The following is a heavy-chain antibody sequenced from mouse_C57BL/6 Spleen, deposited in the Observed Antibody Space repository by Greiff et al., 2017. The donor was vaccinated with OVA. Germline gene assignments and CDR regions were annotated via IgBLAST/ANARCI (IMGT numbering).Heavy chain of an antibody. V-gene: IGHV1-59*01. Sequence: VQLQQPGAELVRPGTSVKLSCKASGYTFTSYWMHWVKQRPGQGLEWIGVIDPSDSYTNYNQKFKGKATLTVDTSSSTAYMQLSSLTSEDSAVYYCARFDGSSYAWFAYWGQGTLVTVSA. D-gene: IGHD1-1*01. CDR3: ARFDGSSYAWFAY. CDR2: IDPSDSYT. CDR1: GYTFTSYW. J-gene: IGHJ3*01.